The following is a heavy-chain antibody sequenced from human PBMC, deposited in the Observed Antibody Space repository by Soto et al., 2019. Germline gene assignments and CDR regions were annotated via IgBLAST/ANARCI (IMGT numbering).Heavy chain of an antibody. V-gene: IGHV1-8*01. Sequence: GASVKVSCQASGYTFTSYVINWVRQATGQGLEWMGWMNPNSGNTVYAQKFQGRVTMTRNTSISTAYMELSSLRSEDTAVYYCARRDSSSWYRVNYGMDVWGQGTTVTVSS. J-gene: IGHJ6*02. CDR1: GYTFTSYV. CDR3: ARRDSSSWYRVNYGMDV. D-gene: IGHD6-13*01. CDR2: MNPNSGNT.